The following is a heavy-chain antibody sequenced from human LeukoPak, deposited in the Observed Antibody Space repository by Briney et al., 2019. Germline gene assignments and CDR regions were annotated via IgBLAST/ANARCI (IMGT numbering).Heavy chain of an antibody. CDR1: GYTFTSYD. V-gene: IGHV1-8*01. J-gene: IGHJ4*02. Sequence: ASVKVSCKASGYTFTSYDINWVRQATGQGLEWMGWMNPNSGNTGYAQKFQGRATMTRNTSISTAYMELSSLRSEDTAVYYCARGSRLTVTTPHWGQGTLVTVSS. D-gene: IGHD4-17*01. CDR3: ARGSRLTVTTPH. CDR2: MNPNSGNT.